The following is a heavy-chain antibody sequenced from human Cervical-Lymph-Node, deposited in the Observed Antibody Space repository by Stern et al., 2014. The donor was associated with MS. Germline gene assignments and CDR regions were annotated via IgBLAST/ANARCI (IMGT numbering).Heavy chain of an antibody. J-gene: IGHJ6*02. CDR1: GGTFSSFA. V-gene: IGHV1-69*01. CDR2: IIPMFGAP. D-gene: IGHD3-10*01. Sequence: QMQLVQSGAEVKKPGSSVRVSCKASGGTFSSFAISWVRQAPGHGLEWMGGIIPMFGAPNYAQKFQGRLTITADASTRTAYMDLNSLRSDDTAVYFCASSVVELTPESVWGQGTTVTV. CDR3: ASSVVELTPESV.